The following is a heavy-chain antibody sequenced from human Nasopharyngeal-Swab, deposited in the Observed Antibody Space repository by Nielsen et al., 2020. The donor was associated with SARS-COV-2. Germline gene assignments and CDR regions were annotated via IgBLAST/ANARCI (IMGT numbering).Heavy chain of an antibody. CDR3: ARDMWAVAGNGPDY. V-gene: IGHV1-69*04. Sequence: SVKVSCKASGGTFSSYAISWVRQAPGQGLEWMGRIIPILGIANYAQKFQGRVTITADKSTSTAYMELRSLRSDDTAVYYCARDMWAVAGNGPDYWGQGTLVTVSS. D-gene: IGHD6-19*01. CDR1: GGTFSSYA. J-gene: IGHJ4*02. CDR2: IIPILGIA.